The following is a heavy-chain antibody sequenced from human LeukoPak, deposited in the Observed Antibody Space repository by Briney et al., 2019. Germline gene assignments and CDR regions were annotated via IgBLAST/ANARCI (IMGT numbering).Heavy chain of an antibody. CDR2: ISYDGSNK. CDR3: ARTYYSNYPYYYYMDV. CDR1: GFTFSSYA. Sequence: PGGSLRLSCAASGFTFSSYAMHWVRQAPGKGLEWVTVISYDGSNKYCADSVKGRFTISRDNSKNTLYLQMNSLRPEDTAVYYRARTYYSNYPYYYYMDVWGKGTTVTVSS. J-gene: IGHJ6*03. D-gene: IGHD4-11*01. V-gene: IGHV3-30*14.